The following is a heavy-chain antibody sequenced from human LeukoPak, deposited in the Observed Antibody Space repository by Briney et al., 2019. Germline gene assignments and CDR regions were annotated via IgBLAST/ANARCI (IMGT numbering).Heavy chain of an antibody. V-gene: IGHV4-59*01. Sequence: SETLSLTCTVSGGSISSYYWSWIRQLPGKGLEWIGYIYYSGSTNYNPSLKSRVTISVDTSKNQFSLKLSSVTAADTAVYYCARVSVETYDILTGYYFRGWFDPWGQGTLVTVSS. J-gene: IGHJ5*02. D-gene: IGHD3-9*01. CDR2: IYYSGST. CDR1: GGSISSYY. CDR3: ARVSVETYDILTGYYFRGWFDP.